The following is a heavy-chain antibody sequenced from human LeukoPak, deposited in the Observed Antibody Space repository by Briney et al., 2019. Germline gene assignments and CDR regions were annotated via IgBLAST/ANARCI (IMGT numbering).Heavy chain of an antibody. J-gene: IGHJ4*02. CDR2: INQDGSEK. V-gene: IGHV3-7*01. CDR3: ARARQAPANVFSDY. CDR1: EFTFSNYW. Sequence: PGGSLRLSCAASEFTFSNYWMTWVCQAPGKGLEWVANINQDGSEKYYGDSVKGRFIISRDNAENSLFLRMNSLRAEDTALYYCARARQAPANVFSDYWGQGVLVTVSS. D-gene: IGHD2-15*01.